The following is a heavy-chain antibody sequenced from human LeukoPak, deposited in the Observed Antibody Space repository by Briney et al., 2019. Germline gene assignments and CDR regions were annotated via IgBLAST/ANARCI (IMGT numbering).Heavy chain of an antibody. V-gene: IGHV5-51*01. D-gene: IGHD6-6*01. Sequence: HGASLQISCQGSGSTFTSYWIGCVRPLPGKGLEWMGIIYPGDSDTRYSPSFQGQVTIWADKSISTAYLRGSSLKASDTAMYYCARVHSSSSLGYYCYYFYMDVGGKGTTVTV. CDR1: GSTFTSYW. CDR3: ARVHSSSSLGYYCYYFYMDV. J-gene: IGHJ6*03. CDR2: IYPGDSDT.